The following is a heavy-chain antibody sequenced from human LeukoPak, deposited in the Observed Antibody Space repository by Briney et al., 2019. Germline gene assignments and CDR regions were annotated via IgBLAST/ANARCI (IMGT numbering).Heavy chain of an antibody. CDR2: TTTSRDQ. CDR1: GFIFSDYS. J-gene: IGHJ4*02. D-gene: IGHD2-8*01. CDR3: ARDSYCPNDVCYDY. Sequence: GGSLRLSCAASGFIFSDYSMGWVRQAPGKGLEWVSSTTTSRDQYHADSVKGRFTVSRDNAKSSVYLQMDSLRADDTAVYYCARDSYCPNDVCYDYWGQGVLVTVS. V-gene: IGHV3-21*06.